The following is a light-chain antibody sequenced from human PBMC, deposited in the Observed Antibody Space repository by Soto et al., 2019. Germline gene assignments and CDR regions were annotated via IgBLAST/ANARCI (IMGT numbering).Light chain of an antibody. J-gene: IGKJ1*01. V-gene: IGKV3-20*01. CDR3: QQYGSSPRT. CDR1: QTVSSSS. Sequence: EIVLTPSPGTLSLSPGGRATLSCRASQTVSSSSLAWYQQKPGQAPRLLIFGASTRAAGFPDRFSGSGSGTDFTRTISRLEPEDFAVYYCQQYGSSPRTFGQGTKVDIK. CDR2: GAS.